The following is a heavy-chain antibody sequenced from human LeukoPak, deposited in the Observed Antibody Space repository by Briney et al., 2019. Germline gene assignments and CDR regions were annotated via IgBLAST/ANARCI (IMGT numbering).Heavy chain of an antibody. CDR3: ARGTPNYDILTGYYYYYYYMDV. J-gene: IGHJ6*03. Sequence: GGSLRLSCAASGFTFRSHTMNWVRQTPGKGLEWVSSISSSSSYIYYADSVKGRFTISRDNAKNSLYLQMNSLRAEDTAVYYCARGTPNYDILTGYYYYYYYMDVWGKGTTVAVSS. V-gene: IGHV3-21*01. CDR1: GFTFRSHT. CDR2: ISSSSSYI. D-gene: IGHD3-9*01.